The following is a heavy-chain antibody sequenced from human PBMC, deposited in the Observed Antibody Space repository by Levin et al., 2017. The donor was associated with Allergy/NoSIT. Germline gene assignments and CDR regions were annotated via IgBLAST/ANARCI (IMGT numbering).Heavy chain of an antibody. J-gene: IGHJ3*02. Sequence: GESLKISCKASGYTFTSYGISWVRQAPGQGLEWMGWISAYNGNTNYAQKLQGRVTMTTDTSTSTAYMELRSLRSDDTAVYYCARDDYSISDAFDIWGQGTMVTVSS. CDR1: GYTFTSYG. V-gene: IGHV1-18*01. CDR3: ARDDYSISDAFDI. CDR2: ISAYNGNT. D-gene: IGHD4-11*01.